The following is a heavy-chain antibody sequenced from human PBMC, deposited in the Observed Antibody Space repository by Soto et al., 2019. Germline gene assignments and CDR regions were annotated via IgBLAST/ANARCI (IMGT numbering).Heavy chain of an antibody. Sequence: GGSLRLSCAAYGFTFSTYAMSCVRQAPGKGLEWVSAFSGSGGKTYYADSVKGRFTISRDNSKNTLYLQMTSLRAEDTAVYYSAKGIQWELPFDYWGRGTLVTVSS. CDR3: AKGIQWELPFDY. CDR1: GFTFSTYA. V-gene: IGHV3-23*01. J-gene: IGHJ4*02. CDR2: FSGSGGKT. D-gene: IGHD1-26*01.